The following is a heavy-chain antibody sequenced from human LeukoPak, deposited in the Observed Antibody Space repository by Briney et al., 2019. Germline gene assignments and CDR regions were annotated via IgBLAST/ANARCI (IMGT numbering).Heavy chain of an antibody. CDR2: ISSSGSTI. V-gene: IGHV3-48*03. CDR1: GFTFSNYE. J-gene: IGHJ4*02. D-gene: IGHD2-15*01. CDR3: ARKGYFNDQPLDY. Sequence: PGGSLRLSCAASGFTFSNYEMNWVRQAPGKGLEWVSYISSSGSTIYYADSVKGRFTITRDNTKKSLYLQMNSLRAEDTAVYYCARKGYFNDQPLDYWGQGTLVTVSS.